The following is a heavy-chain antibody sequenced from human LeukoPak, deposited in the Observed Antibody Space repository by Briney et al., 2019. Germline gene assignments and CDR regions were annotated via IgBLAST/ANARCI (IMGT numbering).Heavy chain of an antibody. V-gene: IGHV4-30-4*01. Sequence: PSETLSLTCTVSGGSISSSDHFWSWLRQPPGKGLEWIAYIYYNGNTYYSPSLKSRFVISVDTSKNQFSLKLSSVTAADTAVYICARGGRAVAGISAFDIWGQGTMVTVSS. CDR1: GGSISSSDHF. D-gene: IGHD6-19*01. CDR3: ARGGRAVAGISAFDI. CDR2: IYYNGNT. J-gene: IGHJ3*02.